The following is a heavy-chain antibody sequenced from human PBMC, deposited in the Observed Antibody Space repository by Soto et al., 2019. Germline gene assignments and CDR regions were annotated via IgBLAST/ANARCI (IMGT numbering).Heavy chain of an antibody. Sequence: EAQLVEFGGGLVQPGRSLRLSCAASGFTFDAYGMHWVRQVPGKGLEWVSSISWNSGRIDYADSVKGRFIISRENAKNSLYLQMNSLRVEDTAFYYCVKALEGHWFDPWGRGTLVTVSS. CDR2: ISWNSGRI. CDR3: VKALEGHWFDP. V-gene: IGHV3-9*01. CDR1: GFTFDAYG. J-gene: IGHJ5*02.